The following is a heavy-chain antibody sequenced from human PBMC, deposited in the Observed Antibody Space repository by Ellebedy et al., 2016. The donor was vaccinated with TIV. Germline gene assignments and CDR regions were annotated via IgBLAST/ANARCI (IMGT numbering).Heavy chain of an antibody. CDR3: ARDLDKSSGWYGGAAY. V-gene: IGHV3-23*01. J-gene: IGHJ4*02. D-gene: IGHD6-19*01. CDR2: LNANGVVI. Sequence: PGGSLRLSCAASGFTFSSYAASWVRQAPEKGLEWVAGLNANGVVIAYADSVKGRSTISRDNSKNTLYLQMNSLRPEDTAVYYCARDLDKSSGWYGGAAYWGQGTLVTVSS. CDR1: GFTFSSYA.